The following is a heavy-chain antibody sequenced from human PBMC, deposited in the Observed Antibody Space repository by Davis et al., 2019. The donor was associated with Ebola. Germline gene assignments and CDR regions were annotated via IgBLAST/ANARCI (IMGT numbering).Heavy chain of an antibody. CDR1: GFTVSSNH. CDR2: TYDHST. Sequence: GESLKISCAASGFTVSSNHMSWVRQAPGKGLEWVSVTYDHSTAYADSVRGRFIISRDKSNNTLYLEMNSLRVDDTAVYYCATTQWLREFDNWGQGTLVTVSS. CDR3: ATTQWLREFDN. D-gene: IGHD6-19*01. J-gene: IGHJ4*02. V-gene: IGHV3-53*05.